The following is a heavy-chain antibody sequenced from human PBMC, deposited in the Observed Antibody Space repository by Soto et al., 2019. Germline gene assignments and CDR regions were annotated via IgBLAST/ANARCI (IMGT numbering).Heavy chain of an antibody. CDR3: AKVPYDFWSGYYPPLYFDY. D-gene: IGHD3-3*01. Sequence: EVQLVESGGGLVKPGESLRLSCAASGFSFSSAWMNWVRQVPGKGLEWVGRIKTQSEGASTQYPAPVRGRFFISRDDSKNMLSLHLTSLTIEDTAVYYCAKVPYDFWSGYYPPLYFDYWGQGTLVTVSS. V-gene: IGHV3-15*07. J-gene: IGHJ4*02. CDR1: GFSFSSAW. CDR2: IKTQSEGAST.